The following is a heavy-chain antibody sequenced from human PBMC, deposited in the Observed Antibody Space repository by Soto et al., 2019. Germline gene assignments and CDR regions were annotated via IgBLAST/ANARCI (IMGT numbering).Heavy chain of an antibody. CDR1: GYTFTSYG. V-gene: IGHV1-18*01. CDR3: ARVFVVVVAATRDYYCGMDV. Sequence: QVQLVQSGAEVKKPGASVKVSCKASGYTFTSYGISWVRQAPGQGLEWMGWISAYNGNTNYAQKLQGRVTMTTDTSTSTAYMELRSLRSDDTAVYYCARVFVVVVAATRDYYCGMDVWGQGTTVTVSS. J-gene: IGHJ6*02. D-gene: IGHD2-15*01. CDR2: ISAYNGNT.